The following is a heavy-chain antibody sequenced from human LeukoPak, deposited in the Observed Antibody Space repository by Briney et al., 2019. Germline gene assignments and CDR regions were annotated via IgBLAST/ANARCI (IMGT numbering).Heavy chain of an antibody. CDR1: GYTFSDYY. CDR2: IRPNSGGT. V-gene: IGHV1-2*02. D-gene: IGHD4-23*01. CDR3: ARAGGGNSH. Sequence: ASVKVSCKASGYTFSDYYMHWVRQAPGQGLEWMGWIRPNSGGTDYAQKFQGRVTMTRDTSISTAYMELSSLRSDDTAVYYCARAGGGNSHWGQGTLVTVSS. J-gene: IGHJ4*02.